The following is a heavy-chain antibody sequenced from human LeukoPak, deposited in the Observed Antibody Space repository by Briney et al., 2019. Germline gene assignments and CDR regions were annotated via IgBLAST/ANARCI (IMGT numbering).Heavy chain of an antibody. D-gene: IGHD2-2*01. V-gene: IGHV3-15*01. CDR1: GFTFSKTW. Sequence: GGSLRLSCTASGFTFSKTWMSWVRQAPGKGLEWVGRIMSKTDGVTADYGAPVKGRFTISRDDSKNTLYLQMNSLKPEDTAVYYCITDTYDFDHWGQGTLVTVSS. CDR3: ITDTYDFDH. J-gene: IGHJ4*02. CDR2: IMSKTDGVTA.